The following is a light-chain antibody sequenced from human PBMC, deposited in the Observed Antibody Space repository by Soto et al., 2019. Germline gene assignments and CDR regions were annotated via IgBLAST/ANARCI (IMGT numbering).Light chain of an antibody. CDR2: GVS. CDR3: QQYNKWPLFT. V-gene: IGKV3-15*01. CDR1: QTVGTN. J-gene: IGKJ3*01. Sequence: EVVLTQSPATLSVSPGERATLSCRASQTVGTNLAWYQQRPGQAPRLLIYGVSTRATGIPARFSGSGSGSEFTLTISSLQSDDFAVYYCQQYNKWPLFTFGPGTRVDNK.